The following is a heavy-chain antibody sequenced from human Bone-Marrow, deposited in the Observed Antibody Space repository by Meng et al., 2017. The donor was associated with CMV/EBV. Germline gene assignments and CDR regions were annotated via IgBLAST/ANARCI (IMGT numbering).Heavy chain of an antibody. CDR2: NYNSGSA. V-gene: IGHV4-39*07. CDR3: ARNYGDPSPYCYFDL. J-gene: IGHJ2*01. CDR1: SKGSSYV. D-gene: IGHD4-17*01. Sequence: SKGSSYVWHSIRQRPERARGWIGNNYNSGSAYYDPSSVSMITETVDTSDNQYSLKLSSVTAADTAVYYCARNYGDPSPYCYFDLWGRGTLVTVSS.